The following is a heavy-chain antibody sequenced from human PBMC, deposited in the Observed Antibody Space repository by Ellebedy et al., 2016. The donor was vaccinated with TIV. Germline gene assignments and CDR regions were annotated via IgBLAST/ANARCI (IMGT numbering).Heavy chain of an antibody. CDR2: IDPGDFAT. CDR1: GYRFTSYW. J-gene: IGHJ4*02. CDR3: ARLVDYYDSSGYLYYFDY. Sequence: PGGSLRLSCQVSGYRFTSYWSGWVRQMPGKGLEWMGIIDPGDFATRYSPSFQGQVTISADKSITTAYLQWSSLKASDTAMYYCARLVDYYDSSGYLYYFDYWGQGILVTVSS. V-gene: IGHV5-51*01. D-gene: IGHD3-22*01.